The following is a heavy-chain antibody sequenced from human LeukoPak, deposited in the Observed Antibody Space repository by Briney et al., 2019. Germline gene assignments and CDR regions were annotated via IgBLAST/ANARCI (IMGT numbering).Heavy chain of an antibody. Sequence: PGGSLRLSCAASGFTFSTNAMSWVRQPPGKGWEWVSAIRDSGGSTYYADSVKGRFTISRDNSKNSVYLQMNSLRAEDTAVYSCARGGHFSSYKEYFHNWGQGTLVSVSS. CDR2: IRDSGGST. CDR3: ARGGHFSSYKEYFHN. V-gene: IGHV3-23*01. J-gene: IGHJ1*01. CDR1: GFTFSTNA. D-gene: IGHD6-13*01.